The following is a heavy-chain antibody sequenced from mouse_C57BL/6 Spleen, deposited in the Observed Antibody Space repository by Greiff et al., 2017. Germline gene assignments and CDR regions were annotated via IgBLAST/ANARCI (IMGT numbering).Heavy chain of an antibody. CDR3: AANYCGSSYDWYFDV. D-gene: IGHD1-1*01. CDR2: IYPGDGDT. CDR1: GYAFSSSW. J-gene: IGHJ1*03. V-gene: IGHV1-82*01. Sequence: QVQLQQSGPELVKPGASVKISCKASGYAFSSSWMNWVKQRPGKGLEWIGRIYPGDGDTNYNGKFKGKATLTADKSSSTAYMQLSSLTSEDSAVYFCAANYCGSSYDWYFDVWGTGTTVTVSS.